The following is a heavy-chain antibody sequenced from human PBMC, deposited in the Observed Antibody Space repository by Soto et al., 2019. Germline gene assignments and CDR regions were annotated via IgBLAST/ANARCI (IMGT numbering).Heavy chain of an antibody. CDR3: AVSKDYDSSGYQHLDY. Sequence: QVQLQESGPGLVKPSQTLSLTCTVSGGSISSGGYYWSWIRQHPGKGLEWIGYIYYSGSTYYNPSLKSRVTISVDTSKNQFSLKLSSVTAADTAVYYCAVSKDYDSSGYQHLDYWGQGTLVTVSS. J-gene: IGHJ4*02. CDR2: IYYSGST. CDR1: GGSISSGGYY. V-gene: IGHV4-31*03. D-gene: IGHD3-22*01.